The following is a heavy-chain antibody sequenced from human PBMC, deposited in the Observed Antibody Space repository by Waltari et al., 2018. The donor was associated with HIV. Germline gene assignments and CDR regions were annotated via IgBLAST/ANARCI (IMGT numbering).Heavy chain of an antibody. Sequence: QVQLVQSGAEVKKPGASVKVSCKASGYTFTDYYMHWVRQAPGQGSEWMGWINPNSGGTNYAQKFQGRVTMTRDTSISTAYMELSRLRSDDTAVYYCARDRHSNSRILGYYYGMDVWGQGTTVTVSS. CDR2: INPNSGGT. CDR3: ARDRHSNSRILGYYYGMDV. D-gene: IGHD6-6*01. CDR1: GYTFTDYY. J-gene: IGHJ6*02. V-gene: IGHV1-2*02.